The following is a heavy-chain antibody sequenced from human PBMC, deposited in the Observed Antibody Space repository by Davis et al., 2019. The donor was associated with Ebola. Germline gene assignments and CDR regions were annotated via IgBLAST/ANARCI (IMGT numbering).Heavy chain of an antibody. D-gene: IGHD6-19*01. CDR3: ARASAAVAGDAFDI. V-gene: IGHV4-34*01. Sequence: MPSETLSLTCAVYGGSFSGYYWSWIRQPPGKGLEWIGEINHSGSTNYNPSLKSRVTISVDTSKNQFSLKLSSVTAADTAVYYCARASAAVAGDAFDIWGQGTMVTVSS. J-gene: IGHJ3*02. CDR1: GGSFSGYY. CDR2: INHSGST.